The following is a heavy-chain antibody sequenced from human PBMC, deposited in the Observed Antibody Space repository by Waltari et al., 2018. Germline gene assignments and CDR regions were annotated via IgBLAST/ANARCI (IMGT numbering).Heavy chain of an antibody. Sequence: QVQLVQSGAEVKKPGASVKVSCKASGYTFTHFGVNWVRQAPGQGLEWMGWISPYNGYADYEHTFQGRVTMTTDTSTKTAYLELTSLRSDDTAVYYCARGGGPRTVVALTFDLWGQGTLITVSS. J-gene: IGHJ4*02. CDR2: ISPYNGYA. D-gene: IGHD2-15*01. V-gene: IGHV1-18*01. CDR3: ARGGGPRTVVALTFDL. CDR1: GYTFTHFG.